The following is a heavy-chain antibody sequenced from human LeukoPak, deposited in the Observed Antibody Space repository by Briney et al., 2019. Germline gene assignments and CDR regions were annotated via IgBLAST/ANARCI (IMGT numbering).Heavy chain of an antibody. D-gene: IGHD3-10*01. V-gene: IGHV3-48*03. CDR1: GFTFSSYE. Sequence: GGSLRLSCAASGFTFSSYEMNWVRQAPGKGLEWVSYISSSGSTIFYADSVKGRFTISRDNAKNSLHLQVNSLRAEDTAVYYCASLYGSGSYYDHYYYGMDAWGKGTTVTVSS. CDR3: ASLYGSGSYYDHYYYGMDA. CDR2: ISSSGSTI. J-gene: IGHJ6*04.